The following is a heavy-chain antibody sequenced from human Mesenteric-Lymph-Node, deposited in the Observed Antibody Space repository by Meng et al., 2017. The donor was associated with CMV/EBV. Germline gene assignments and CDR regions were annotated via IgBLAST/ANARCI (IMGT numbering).Heavy chain of an antibody. J-gene: IGHJ3*02. CDR3: TRVVRAQFDAFDI. CDR1: GFTFSPYS. V-gene: IGHV3-21*01. Sequence: GGSLRLSCVASGFTFSPYSMHWVRQAPGKGLQWVSSISGSSTYIYYADSVRGRFTISRDNAKNSMYLQMNSLRAEDTAVYFCTRVVRAQFDAFDIWGQGTTVTVSS. CDR2: ISGSSTYI. D-gene: IGHD4-11*01.